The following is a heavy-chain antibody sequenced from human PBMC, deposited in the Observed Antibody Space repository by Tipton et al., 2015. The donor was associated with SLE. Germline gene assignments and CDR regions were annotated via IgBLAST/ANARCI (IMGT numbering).Heavy chain of an antibody. Sequence: TLSLTCAVYGGSFSGYYWSWIRQPPGKGLEWIGEINHSGSTNYNPSLKSRVTISVDTSKNQFSLKLSSVTAADTAVYYCARGRDWNQGYFDYWGQGTLVTVSS. V-gene: IGHV4-34*01. CDR2: INHSGST. CDR3: ARGRDWNQGYFDY. J-gene: IGHJ4*02. D-gene: IGHD1-1*01. CDR1: GGSFSGYY.